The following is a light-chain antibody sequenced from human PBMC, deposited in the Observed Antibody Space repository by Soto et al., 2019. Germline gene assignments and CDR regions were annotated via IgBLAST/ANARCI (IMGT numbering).Light chain of an antibody. Sequence: EIVLTQSPATLSLSPGERATLSCRASQSVSSHLVWYQQKPGQAPRLLISDASNRATGIPARFSGSGSGTDFTLTINSLEPEDFAVYYCQQHNQWPITFGQGTRLEI. J-gene: IGKJ5*01. CDR2: DAS. V-gene: IGKV3-11*01. CDR3: QQHNQWPIT. CDR1: QSVSSH.